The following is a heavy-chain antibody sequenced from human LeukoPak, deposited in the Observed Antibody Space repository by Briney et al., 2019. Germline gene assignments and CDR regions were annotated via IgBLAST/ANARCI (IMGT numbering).Heavy chain of an antibody. Sequence: PGGSLRLACAASGFTFSSYWMHWVRQAPGKGRVWVSRINSDGSTTSYADSVKGRFTTSRDNARNSLYLQMNSLRVEDTAVYYCAKTRAGIQAGFDYWGQGTLVTVSS. J-gene: IGHJ4*02. CDR1: GFTFSSYW. CDR2: INSDGSTT. D-gene: IGHD1-1*01. V-gene: IGHV3-74*01. CDR3: AKTRAGIQAGFDY.